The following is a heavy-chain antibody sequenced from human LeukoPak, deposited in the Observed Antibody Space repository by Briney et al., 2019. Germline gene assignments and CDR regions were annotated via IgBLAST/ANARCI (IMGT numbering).Heavy chain of an antibody. Sequence: GASVKVSCKVSGYTLTELSMHWVRQAPGEGLEWMGGFDPEDGETIYAQKFQGRVTMTEDTSTDTAYMELSSLRSEDTAVYYCATFSEGWSTRAFDYWGQGTLVTVSS. J-gene: IGHJ4*02. D-gene: IGHD2-15*01. CDR1: GYTLTELS. CDR2: FDPEDGET. V-gene: IGHV1-24*01. CDR3: ATFSEGWSTRAFDY.